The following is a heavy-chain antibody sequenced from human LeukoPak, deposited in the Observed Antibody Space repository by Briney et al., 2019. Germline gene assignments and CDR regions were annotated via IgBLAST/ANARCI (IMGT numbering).Heavy chain of an antibody. CDR1: GGXISSFY. J-gene: IGHJ5*02. CDR2: IYYSGST. CDR3: ARHGTSGTNLNWFDP. Sequence: SETLSLTCTVSGGXISSFYCSWIRQPPGKGLEWIGYIYYSGSTNYNPSLKSRATISVDTSMNQFSLKLSSVTAADTAVYYCARHGTSGTNLNWFDPWGQGTLVTVSS. D-gene: IGHD1-1*01. V-gene: IGHV4-59*01.